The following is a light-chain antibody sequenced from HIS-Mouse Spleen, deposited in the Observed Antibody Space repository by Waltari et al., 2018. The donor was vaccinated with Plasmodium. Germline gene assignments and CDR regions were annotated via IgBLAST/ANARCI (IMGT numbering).Light chain of an antibody. CDR3: QQYGSSPYT. J-gene: IGKJ2*01. CDR2: GSS. CDR1: QSVSSSY. V-gene: IGKV3-20*01. Sequence: EIVLSQSPGTPSLSPGERATLSCRASQSVSSSYLAWYQQKPGPSPTLLIYGSSSRATGIPDRFSGSGSGTDFTLTISRLEPEDFAVYYCQQYGSSPYTFGQGTKLEIK.